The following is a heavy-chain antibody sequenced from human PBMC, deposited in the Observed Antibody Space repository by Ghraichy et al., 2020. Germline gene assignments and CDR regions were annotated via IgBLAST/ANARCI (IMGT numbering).Heavy chain of an antibody. Sequence: SETLSLTCTVSGDSITGYYWSWIRQPAGKGLEWIGRVDSSGTISYNPSLRSRVTLSGDTSKNQFSLKLTSVTAADTAVYYCTRDHKSGDYKYYYFDHWGQGTLVTVSS. J-gene: IGHJ4*02. D-gene: IGHD3-3*01. V-gene: IGHV4-4*07. CDR3: TRDHKSGDYKYYYFDH. CDR2: VDSSGTI. CDR1: GDSITGYY.